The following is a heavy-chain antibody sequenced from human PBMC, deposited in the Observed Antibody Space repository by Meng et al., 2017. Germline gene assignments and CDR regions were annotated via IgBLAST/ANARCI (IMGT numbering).Heavy chain of an antibody. J-gene: IGHJ4*02. CDR3: ARDFPYDYYDSSGPAQTFDY. Sequence: GGSLRLSCAASGLTFSSYAMHWVRQAPGKGLEWVAVISYDGSNKYYADSVKGRFTISRDNSKSTLYLQMNSLRAEDTAVYYCARDFPYDYYDSSGPAQTFDYWGQGTLVTVSS. CDR1: GLTFSSYA. D-gene: IGHD3-22*01. CDR2: ISYDGSNK. V-gene: IGHV3-30*07.